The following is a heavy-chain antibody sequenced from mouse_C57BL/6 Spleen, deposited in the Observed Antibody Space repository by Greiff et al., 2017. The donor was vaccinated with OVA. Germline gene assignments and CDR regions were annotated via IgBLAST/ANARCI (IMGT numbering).Heavy chain of an antibody. CDR1: GFSLTSYG. D-gene: IGHD2-4*01. Sequence: QVQLKESGPGLVQPSQSLSITCTVSGFSLTSYGVHWVRQSPGKGLEWLGVIWSGGSTDYNAAFISRLSISKDNSKSQVFFKMNSLQADDTAIYYCARGDDYDGAWFAYWGQGTLVTVSA. CDR2: IWSGGST. J-gene: IGHJ3*01. V-gene: IGHV2-2*01. CDR3: ARGDDYDGAWFAY.